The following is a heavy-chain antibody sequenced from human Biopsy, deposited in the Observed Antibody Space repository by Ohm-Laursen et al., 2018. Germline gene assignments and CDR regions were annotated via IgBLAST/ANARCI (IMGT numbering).Heavy chain of an antibody. J-gene: IGHJ6*02. CDR3: ARGKYKDFSTGLPRPYHYTLDF. V-gene: IGHV3-11*01. D-gene: IGHD3-22*01. CDR2: ISARDGVV. CDR1: GLIFSDYY. Sequence: SLRLSCAASGLIFSDYYMSGIRQAPGKGLEWIAYISARDGVVYYADSVKGRFTISRDNTNNSLYLQMTSLRPEDTAVFYCARGKYKDFSTGLPRPYHYTLDFWGPGTTVTVSS.